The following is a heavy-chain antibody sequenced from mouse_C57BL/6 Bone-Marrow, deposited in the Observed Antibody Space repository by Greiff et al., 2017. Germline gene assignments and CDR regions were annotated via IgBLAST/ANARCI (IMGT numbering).Heavy chain of an antibody. CDR3: ARNWDRGYYFDY. CDR1: GYAFSSYW. V-gene: IGHV1-80*01. D-gene: IGHD4-1*01. Sequence: VQLQQSGAELVKPGASVKISCKASGYAFSSYWMNWVKQRPGKGLEWIGQIYPGDGDTNYNGKFKGKATLTADKSSSTAYMRLSSLTSEDSAVYCCARNWDRGYYFDYWGQGTTLTVSS. CDR2: IYPGDGDT. J-gene: IGHJ2*01.